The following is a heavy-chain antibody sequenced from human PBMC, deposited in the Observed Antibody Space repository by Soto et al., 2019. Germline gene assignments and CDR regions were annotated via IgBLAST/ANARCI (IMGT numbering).Heavy chain of an antibody. D-gene: IGHD4-17*01. Sequence: QVQLVQSGAEVKKPGSSVKVSCKASGGTFSSYAISWVRQAPGQGLEWMGGIIPIFGTANYAQKFQGRVTITADESTSTAYMELSSLRSEDTAVYYCASWIMTPVTTAPQGGVSWGQGTLVTVSS. V-gene: IGHV1-69*01. J-gene: IGHJ4*02. CDR2: IIPIFGTA. CDR1: GGTFSSYA. CDR3: ASWIMTPVTTAPQGGVS.